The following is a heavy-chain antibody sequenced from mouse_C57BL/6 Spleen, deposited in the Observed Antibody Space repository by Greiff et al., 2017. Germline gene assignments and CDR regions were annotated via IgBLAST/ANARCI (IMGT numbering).Heavy chain of an antibody. J-gene: IGHJ4*01. CDR1: GFTFTDYY. V-gene: IGHV7-3*01. Sequence: EVQLVESGAGLVQPGGSLSLSCAASGFTFTDYYMSWVRQPPGQALEWLGFIRHKANGSTTEYSASVKGRFTISRDNTQSILYLQMNALSAEDSATDYCARLGAEGDAMDYWGQGTSVTVSS. CDR2: IRHKANGSTT. CDR3: ARLGAEGDAMDY.